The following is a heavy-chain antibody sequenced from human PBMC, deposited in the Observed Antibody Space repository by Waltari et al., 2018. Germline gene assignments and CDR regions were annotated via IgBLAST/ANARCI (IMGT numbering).Heavy chain of an antibody. V-gene: IGHV1-8*01. CDR3: ARTSIVVVTANNWFDP. Sequence: QVQLVQSGAEVKKPGASVKVSCKASGYTFTSYDLNWVRQATGQGLEWMGWMNPNSGNTGYAQKFQGRVTMTRNTSISTAYMELSSLRSEDTAVYYCARTSIVVVTANNWFDPWGQGTLVTVSS. J-gene: IGHJ5*02. CDR1: GYTFTSYD. CDR2: MNPNSGNT. D-gene: IGHD2-21*02.